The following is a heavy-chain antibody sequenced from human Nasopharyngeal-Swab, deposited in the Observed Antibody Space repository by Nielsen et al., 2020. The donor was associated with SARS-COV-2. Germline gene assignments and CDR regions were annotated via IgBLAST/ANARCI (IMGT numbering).Heavy chain of an antibody. CDR3: ARDGAVAGTSYFDY. CDR2: ISYDGSNK. J-gene: IGHJ4*02. CDR1: GFTFSSYA. V-gene: IGHV3-30-3*01. D-gene: IGHD6-19*01. Sequence: GASLQISCAASGFTFSSYAMHWVRQAPRKGLEWVSVISYDGSNKYYADSVKGRFTISRDNSKNTLYLQMNSLRAEDTAVYYCARDGAVAGTSYFDYWGQGTLVTVSS.